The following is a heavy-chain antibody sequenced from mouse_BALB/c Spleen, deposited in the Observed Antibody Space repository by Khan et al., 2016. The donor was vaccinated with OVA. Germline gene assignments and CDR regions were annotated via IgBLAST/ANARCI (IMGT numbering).Heavy chain of an antibody. Sequence: VKLLESGPGLAAPSQSLSITCTISGFSLTNYGVHWVRQPPGKGLEWLVVIWSDGSTTYNSALKSRLTITKDNSQSQVFLRVNSLQTDDTAIYFCARQPYYHYNIMDFGGQGTSVTVSS. CDR2: IWSDGST. J-gene: IGHJ4*01. CDR1: GFSLTNYG. CDR3: ARQPYYHYNIMDF. V-gene: IGHV2-6-1*01. D-gene: IGHD2-10*01.